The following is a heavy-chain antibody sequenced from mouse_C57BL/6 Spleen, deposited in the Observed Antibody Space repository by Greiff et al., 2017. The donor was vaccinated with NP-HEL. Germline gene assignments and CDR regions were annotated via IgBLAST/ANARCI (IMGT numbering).Heavy chain of an antibody. J-gene: IGHJ2*01. CDR2: ISYDGSN. CDR3: AREDSSGHFDY. D-gene: IGHD3-2*02. Sequence: DVKLQESGPGLVKPSQSLSLTCSVTGYSITSGYYWNWIRQFPGNNLEWMGYISYDGSNNYNPSLKNRISITRDTSKNQFFLKLNSVTTEDTATDYGAREDSSGHFDYWGQGTTLTVSS. CDR1: GYSITSGYY. V-gene: IGHV3-6*01.